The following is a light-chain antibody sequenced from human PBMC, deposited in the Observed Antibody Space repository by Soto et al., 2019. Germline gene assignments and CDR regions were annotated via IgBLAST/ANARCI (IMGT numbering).Light chain of an antibody. J-gene: IGKJ1*01. CDR3: QQYSDWPRT. V-gene: IGKV3-15*01. Sequence: EIVMTQSPATLSVSPGERVTLSCRASQSVSTNFAWYQQKPGQAPRLLIDGISTRATGIPTRFSGSGSGTEFTLTISSLQSEDFAVYYCQQYSDWPRTFGQGTKVEIK. CDR2: GIS. CDR1: QSVSTN.